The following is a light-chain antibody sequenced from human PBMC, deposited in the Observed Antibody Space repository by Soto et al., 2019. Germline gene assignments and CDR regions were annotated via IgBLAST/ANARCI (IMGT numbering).Light chain of an antibody. CDR1: RSDIGDSNF. Sequence: QSVLTQPASVSGSPGQSVTISCTGPRSDIGDSNFISWYRHSPGKAPRLLIYEVNNRPSGVSKRFSGSKAGNTASLTISGLLDDGEADYFCASFRSGTILVFGSGTKVT. CDR2: EVN. J-gene: IGLJ1*01. V-gene: IGLV2-14*01. CDR3: ASFRSGTILV.